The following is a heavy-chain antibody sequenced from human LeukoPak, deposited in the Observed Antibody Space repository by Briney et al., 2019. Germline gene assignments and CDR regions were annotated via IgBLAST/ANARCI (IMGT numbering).Heavy chain of an antibody. Sequence: SVNLSCKASGYTFTIYAMNCVRHAPAQGLEWMGWINTNTGNPTYAQGFTGRFVFSLDTFVSTAYLQISSLKAEDTAVDYCAREEMDVWGKGTTVTVSS. CDR1: GYTFTIYA. CDR3: AREEMDV. CDR2: INTNTGNP. J-gene: IGHJ6*04. V-gene: IGHV7-4-1*02.